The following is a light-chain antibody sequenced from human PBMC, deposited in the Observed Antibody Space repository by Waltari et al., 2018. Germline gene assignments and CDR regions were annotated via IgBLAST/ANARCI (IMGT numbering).Light chain of an antibody. CDR3: AAWDDSLNGVV. V-gene: IGLV1-44*01. Sequence: QSVLTQPPSASGTPGPRVTNSCSGSSSNIGRNTLHWYHQLPGTAPKLPIYSNNQRPSGVPDRFSGSKSGTSASLAISGLQSEDEADYYCAAWDDSLNGVVFGGGTKLTVL. J-gene: IGLJ2*01. CDR1: SSNIGRNT. CDR2: SNN.